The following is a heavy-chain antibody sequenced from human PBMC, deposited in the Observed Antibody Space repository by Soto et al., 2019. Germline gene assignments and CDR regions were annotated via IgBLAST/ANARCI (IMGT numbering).Heavy chain of an antibody. CDR2: ISFDGSTE. D-gene: IGHD3-10*01. Sequence: QVQLVESGGGVVQPGRSLRLSCAASGFTFISYAMHWVRQAPGKGLEWVAVISFDGSTEYYADSVKGRFTISRDNSKNTVYLPMNSMRSEDTAVYYCARSRHGSGSYTHFYYGLDVWGQATTVTVSS. CDR1: GFTFISYA. V-gene: IGHV3-30-3*01. J-gene: IGHJ6*02. CDR3: ARSRHGSGSYTHFYYGLDV.